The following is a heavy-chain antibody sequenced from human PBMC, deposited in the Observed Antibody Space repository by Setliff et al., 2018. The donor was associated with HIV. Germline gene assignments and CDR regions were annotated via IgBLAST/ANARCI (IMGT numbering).Heavy chain of an antibody. CDR3: ARVRCGSTDCH. D-gene: IGHD2-2*01. V-gene: IGHV3-11*01. CDR2: ISSSGNYL. Sequence: GGSLRLSCAASGFTLSGYYMSWIRQAPGKGLEWLSYISSSGNYLYYVDSVKGRFTISRDNAKNSLYLQMNSLRAEDTAVYYCARVRCGSTDCHWGPGTLVTVSS. CDR1: GFTLSGYY. J-gene: IGHJ4*02.